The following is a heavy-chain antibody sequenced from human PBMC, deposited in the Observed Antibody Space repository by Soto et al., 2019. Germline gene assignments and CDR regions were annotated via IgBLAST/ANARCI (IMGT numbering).Heavy chain of an antibody. D-gene: IGHD3-10*01. Sequence: GGSLRLSCAASGFTFSSYSMNWVRQAPGKGLEWVSYISSSSSTIYYADSVKGRLTISRDNAKNSLYLQMNSLRDEDTAVYYCARELIRGADAFDIWGQGTMVTVSS. V-gene: IGHV3-48*02. CDR1: GFTFSSYS. CDR2: ISSSSSTI. CDR3: ARELIRGADAFDI. J-gene: IGHJ3*02.